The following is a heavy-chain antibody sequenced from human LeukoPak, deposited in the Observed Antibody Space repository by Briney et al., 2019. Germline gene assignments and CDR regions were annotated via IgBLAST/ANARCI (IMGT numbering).Heavy chain of an antibody. CDR3: ARTVVLNDAFDI. V-gene: IGHV4-59*12. Sequence: SETLSLTCTVSGGSISSYYWSWIRQPPGKGLEWIGYIYYSGSTNYNPSLKSRATMSVDTSKNQFSLKLSSVTAADTAVYYCARTVVLNDAFDIWGQGTMVTVSS. CDR2: IYYSGST. CDR1: GGSISSYY. D-gene: IGHD3-10*01. J-gene: IGHJ3*02.